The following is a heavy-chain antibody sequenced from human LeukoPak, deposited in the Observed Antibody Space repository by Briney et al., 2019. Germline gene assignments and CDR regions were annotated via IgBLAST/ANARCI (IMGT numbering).Heavy chain of an antibody. J-gene: IGHJ3*02. D-gene: IGHD3-22*01. CDR2: ISSSGST. CDR3: ARGPYSYDSSGAFDI. CDR1: GDSISSGDYY. V-gene: IGHV4-61*02. Sequence: SQTLSLTCTVSGDSISSGDYYWSWIRQPAGKGLEWIGRISSSGSTNYNPPLKSRVTISVDTSKNQFSLKLSSVAAADTAVYFCARGPYSYDSSGAFDIWGQGTMVTVSS.